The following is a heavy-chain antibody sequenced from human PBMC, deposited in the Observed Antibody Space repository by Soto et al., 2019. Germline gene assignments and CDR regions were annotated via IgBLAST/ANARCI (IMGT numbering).Heavy chain of an antibody. CDR3: AREFGQYGNYRFDP. Sequence: QVQLVESGGGVVQPGRSLRLSCAASGFTFSDYGMHWVRQTPGKGLEWVAVIWHDGNEKYYADSAKGRFTVSRDNSKNTLYLQMNSLRDEDTALYYCAREFGQYGNYRFDPWGQGTLVAVSS. V-gene: IGHV3-33*01. CDR2: IWHDGNEK. J-gene: IGHJ5*02. CDR1: GFTFSDYG. D-gene: IGHD3-16*01.